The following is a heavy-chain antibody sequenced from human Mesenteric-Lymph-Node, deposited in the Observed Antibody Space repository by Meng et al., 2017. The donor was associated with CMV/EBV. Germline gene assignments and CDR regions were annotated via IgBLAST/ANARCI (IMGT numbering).Heavy chain of an antibody. CDR1: GFIFSSYA. CDR3: AKGEGAAASPVHDF. Sequence: GESLKISCAASGFIFSSYAMHWVRQAPGKGLEWVAVISYDGSNKYYADSVKGRFTISRDNSKNRLYLQMNSLRAEDTATYYCAKGEGAAASPVHDFWGQGTLVTVSS. J-gene: IGHJ4*02. D-gene: IGHD6-13*01. CDR2: ISYDGSNK. V-gene: IGHV3-30*04.